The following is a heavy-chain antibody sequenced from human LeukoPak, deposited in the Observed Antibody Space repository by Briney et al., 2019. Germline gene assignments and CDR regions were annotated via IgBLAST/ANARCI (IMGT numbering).Heavy chain of an antibody. CDR1: GGTFSSYA. D-gene: IGHD4-17*01. Sequence: GASVKVSCKASGGTFSSYAISWVRQAPGQGLEWMGGIIPIFGTANYAQKFQGRVTITADKSTSTAYMELSSLRSEDTAVYYCARGTTVTTYYYYYYYMDVWGKGTTVTVSS. CDR2: IIPIFGTA. CDR3: ARGTTVTTYYYYYYYMDV. J-gene: IGHJ6*03. V-gene: IGHV1-69*06.